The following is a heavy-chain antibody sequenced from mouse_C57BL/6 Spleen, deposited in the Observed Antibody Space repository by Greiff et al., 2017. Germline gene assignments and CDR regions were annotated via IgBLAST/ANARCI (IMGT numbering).Heavy chain of an antibody. D-gene: IGHD2-4*01. Sequence: QVHVKQPGAELVKPGASVKMSCKASGYTFTSYWITWVKQRPGQGLEWIGDIYPGSGSTNYNEKFKSKATLTVDTSSSTAYMQLSSLTSEDSAVYYCARGYYDYDWFAYWGQGTLVTVSA. CDR1: GYTFTSYW. CDR3: ARGYYDYDWFAY. V-gene: IGHV1-55*01. CDR2: IYPGSGST. J-gene: IGHJ3*01.